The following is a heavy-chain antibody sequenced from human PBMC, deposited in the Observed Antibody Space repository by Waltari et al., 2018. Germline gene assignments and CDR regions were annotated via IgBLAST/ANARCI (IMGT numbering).Heavy chain of an antibody. CDR2: INHSGST. Sequence: QVQLQQWGAGLLKPSETLSLTCAVYGGSFSGYYWSWIRQPPGKGLEWIGEINHSGSTNYNPSLKSRVTIAVDTSKNQFSLKLSSVTAADAAVYYCARGQLRLLEWLGGSWDYWGQGTLVTVSS. V-gene: IGHV4-34*01. J-gene: IGHJ4*02. CDR1: GGSFSGYY. D-gene: IGHD3-3*01. CDR3: ARGQLRLLEWLGGSWDY.